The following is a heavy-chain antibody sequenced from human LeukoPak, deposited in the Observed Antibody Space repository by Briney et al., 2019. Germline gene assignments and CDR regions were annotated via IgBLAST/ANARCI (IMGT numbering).Heavy chain of an antibody. CDR3: ARLGYSSSYSPGDNWFDP. J-gene: IGHJ5*02. CDR1: GGSISSYY. V-gene: IGHV4-59*01. CDR2: IYYSGST. D-gene: IGHD6-13*01. Sequence: KASETLSLTCTVSGGSISSYYWSWIRQPPGKGLEWIGYIYYSGSTNYNPSLKSRVTISVDTSKNQFSLKLSSVTAADTAVYYCARLGYSSSYSPGDNWFDPWGQGTLVTVSS.